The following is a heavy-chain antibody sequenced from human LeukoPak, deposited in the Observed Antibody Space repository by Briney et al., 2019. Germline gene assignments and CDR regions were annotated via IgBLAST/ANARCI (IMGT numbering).Heavy chain of an antibody. CDR2: INPSGDST. J-gene: IGHJ4*02. CDR3: ARMFYYDRGFGY. Sequence: VASVKVSCKASGGTFSSYYIHWVRQAPGQGLEWMGMINPSGDSTTYTQRFQGRVTMTRDTSTRTVYMEMSSLRSEDTAVYYCARMFYYDRGFGYWGQGTLVTVSS. D-gene: IGHD3-22*01. V-gene: IGHV1-46*01. CDR1: GGTFSSYY.